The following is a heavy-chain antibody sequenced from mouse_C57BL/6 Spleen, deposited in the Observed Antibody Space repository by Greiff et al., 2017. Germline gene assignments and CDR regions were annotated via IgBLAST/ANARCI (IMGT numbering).Heavy chain of an antibody. CDR3: ARDLEIKLGREFFDY. V-gene: IGHV3-6*01. J-gene: IGHJ2*01. CDR1: GYSITSGYY. D-gene: IGHD4-1*01. CDR2: ISYDGSN. Sequence: VQLQQSGPGLVKPSQSLSLTCSVTGYSITSGYYWNWIRQFPGNKLEWMGYISYDGSNNYNPSLKNRISITRDTSKNQFFLKLNSVTTEDTATYYCARDLEIKLGREFFDYWGQGTTLTVSS.